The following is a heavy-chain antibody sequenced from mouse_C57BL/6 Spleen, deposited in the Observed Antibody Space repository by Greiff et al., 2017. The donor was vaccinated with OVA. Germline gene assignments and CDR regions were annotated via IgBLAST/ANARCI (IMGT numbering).Heavy chain of an antibody. J-gene: IGHJ4*01. D-gene: IGHD1-1*01. CDR3: ARGEDYYGSRALYAMDY. V-gene: IGHV1-59*01. CDR1: GYTFTSYW. CDR2: IDPSDSYT. Sequence: VQLQQPGAELVRPGTSVKLSCKASGYTFTSYWMHWVKQRPGQGLEWIGVIDPSDSYTNYNQKFKGKATLTVDTSSSTAYMQLSILTSEDSAVYYCARGEDYYGSRALYAMDYWGQGTSVTVSS.